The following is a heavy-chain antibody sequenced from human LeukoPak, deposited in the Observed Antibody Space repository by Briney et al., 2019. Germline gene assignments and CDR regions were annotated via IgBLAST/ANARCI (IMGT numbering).Heavy chain of an antibody. CDR1: GFTVSSNY. CDR3: ARDSYYGSGSYSFDY. CDR2: ISSSSSYI. J-gene: IGHJ4*02. Sequence: GGSLRLSCAASGFTVSSNYMSWVRQAPGKGLEWVSSISSSSSYIYYADSVKGRFTISRDNAKNSLYLQMNSLRAEDTAVYYCARDSYYGSGSYSFDYWGQGTLVTVSS. V-gene: IGHV3-21*01. D-gene: IGHD3-10*01.